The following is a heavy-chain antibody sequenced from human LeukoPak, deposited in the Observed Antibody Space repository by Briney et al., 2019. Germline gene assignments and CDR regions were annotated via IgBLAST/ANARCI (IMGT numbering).Heavy chain of an antibody. V-gene: IGHV4-59*13. J-gene: IGHJ4*02. Sequence: PSETLSLTCTISRGSISTYYWSWIRQTPGTTLEWIGNIHYTGRTRYNPSLESRVTRSLDTPKNEFSLRLTSMTAADSAVYYCARGRPDPQNSDYWDYWGQGILVTVSS. D-gene: IGHD3-22*01. CDR1: RGSISTYY. CDR3: ARGRPDPQNSDYWDY. CDR2: IHYTGRT.